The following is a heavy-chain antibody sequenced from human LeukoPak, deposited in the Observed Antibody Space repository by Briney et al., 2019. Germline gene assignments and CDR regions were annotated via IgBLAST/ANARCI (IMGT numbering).Heavy chain of an antibody. D-gene: IGHD3-9*01. CDR2: IYHSGST. Sequence: SETLSLTCAVSGYFISSGNYWGWIRQPPGKGLEWIGSIYHSGSTYYNPSLKSRVTISVDTSKNPFSLKLNSVTATDTAVYYCARVSSDWFYFHSWGQGTLVTVSS. V-gene: IGHV4-38-2*01. J-gene: IGHJ4*02. CDR3: ARVSSDWFYFHS. CDR1: GYFISSGNY.